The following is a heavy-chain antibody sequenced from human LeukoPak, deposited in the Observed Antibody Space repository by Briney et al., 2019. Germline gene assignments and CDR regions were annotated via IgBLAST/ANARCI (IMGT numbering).Heavy chain of an antibody. CDR3: ARGPYYFDS. J-gene: IGHJ4*02. V-gene: IGHV4-39*07. CDR2: IYHSGST. CDR1: GDSIGGSGYY. Sequence: SETLSLTCSVSGDSIGGSGYYWGWVRQPPGKGLEWIGSIYHSGSTYYNPYLKRRVTISVDTSRNQFSVRLSSVSAADTAVYYCARGPYYFDSWGQGTLVTASS.